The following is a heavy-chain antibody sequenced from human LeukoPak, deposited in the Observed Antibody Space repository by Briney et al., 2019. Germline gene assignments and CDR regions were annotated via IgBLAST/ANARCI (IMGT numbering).Heavy chain of an antibody. V-gene: IGHV1-2*02. CDR3: ARDEGYGSGSYYNDYYYYYYMDV. J-gene: IGHJ6*03. Sequence: ASVKVSCKASGYTFTGNYMHWVRQAPGQGLEWMGWINPNSGGTNYAQKFQGRVTMTRDTSISTAYMELSRLRSDDTAVYYCARDEGYGSGSYYNDYYYYYYMDVWGKGTTVTVSS. CDR2: INPNSGGT. CDR1: GYTFTGNY. D-gene: IGHD3-10*01.